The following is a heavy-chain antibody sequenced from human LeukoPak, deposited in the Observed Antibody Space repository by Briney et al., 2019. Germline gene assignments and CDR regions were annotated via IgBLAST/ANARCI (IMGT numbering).Heavy chain of an antibody. CDR2: IYYSGST. D-gene: IGHD5-24*01. V-gene: IGHV4-30-4*08. J-gene: IGHJ4*02. CDR1: GGSISSGDYY. CDR3: ARGFGETAHYFDY. Sequence: SQTLSLTCTVSGGSISSGDYYWSWIRQPPGKGLEWIGYIYYSGSTYYNPSLKSRVTISVDTSKNQFSLKLSSVTAADTAVYYCARGFGETAHYFDYWGQGTLVTVSS.